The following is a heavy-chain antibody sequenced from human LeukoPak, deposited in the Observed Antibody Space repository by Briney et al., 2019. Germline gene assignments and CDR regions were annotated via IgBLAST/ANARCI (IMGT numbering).Heavy chain of an antibody. CDR1: GFTFSSYS. CDR3: ASRSLVGVYYYDSSGPVSDY. V-gene: IGHV3-21*01. CDR2: ISSSSSYI. J-gene: IGHJ4*02. Sequence: GGSLRLSCAASGFTFSSYSMNWVRQAPGKGLEWVSSISSSSSYIYYADSVKGRFTISRDNAKNSLYLQMNSLRAEDTAVYYCASRSLVGVYYYDSSGPVSDYWGQGTLVTVSS. D-gene: IGHD3-22*01.